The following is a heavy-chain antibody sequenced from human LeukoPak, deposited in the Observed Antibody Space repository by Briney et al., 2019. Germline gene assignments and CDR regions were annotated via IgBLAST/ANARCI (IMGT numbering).Heavy chain of an antibody. J-gene: IGHJ5*02. CDR1: GFKFNNYA. Sequence: VWSLRLSCAGSGFKFNNYALNLIRQDPGNGLEWVSSITSGSIYMYYPLPLNRHFTISRNDANNSVYLQMNTLTADGTTLYFCSRQLTGNSGIFGWLDPWGQGTQVTVSS. CDR2: ITSGSIYM. D-gene: IGHD3-3*02. V-gene: IGHV3-21*01. CDR3: SRQLTGNSGIFGWLDP.